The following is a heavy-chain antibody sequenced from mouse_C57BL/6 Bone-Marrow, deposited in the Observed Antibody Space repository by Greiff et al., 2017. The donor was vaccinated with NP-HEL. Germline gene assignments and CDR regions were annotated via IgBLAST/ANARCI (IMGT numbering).Heavy chain of an antibody. CDR3: TRGDYCGRGYYFDY. CDR1: GYTFTDYE. V-gene: IGHV1-15*01. CDR2: IDPDTGGT. D-gene: IGHD1-1*01. Sequence: QVQLQQSGAELVRPGASVTLSCKASGYTFTDYEMHWVKQTPVHGLEWIGAIDPDTGGTAYNQKFKGKAILTVDKSSSTAYMELRSLTSEDSAVYYCTRGDYCGRGYYFDYWGQGTTLTVSS. J-gene: IGHJ2*01.